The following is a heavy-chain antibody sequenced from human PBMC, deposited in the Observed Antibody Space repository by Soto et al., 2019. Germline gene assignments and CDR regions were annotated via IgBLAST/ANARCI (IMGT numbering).Heavy chain of an antibody. CDR3: ARVPSGYSGDDSHYFDY. V-gene: IGHV3-21*01. CDR1: GFTFSGYS. CDR2: ISSSSSYI. Sequence: GGSLRLSCAASGFTFSGYSMNWVRQAPGKGLEWVSSISSSSSYIYYADSVKGRFTISRDNAKNSLYLQMNSLRAEDTAVYYCARVPSGYSGDDSHYFDYWGQGTLVTVSS. D-gene: IGHD5-12*01. J-gene: IGHJ4*02.